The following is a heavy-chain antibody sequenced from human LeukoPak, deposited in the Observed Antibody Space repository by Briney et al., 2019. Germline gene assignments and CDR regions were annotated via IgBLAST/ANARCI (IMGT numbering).Heavy chain of an antibody. CDR1: GGTFSSYA. CDR3: ARASIVGATTVIDYLGGLDY. D-gene: IGHD1-26*01. Sequence: ASVKVSCKASGGTFSSYAISWVRQAPGQGLEWMGGIIPIFGTANYAQKFQGRVTITADESTSTAYMELSSLRSEDTAVYYCARASIVGATTVIDYLGGLDYGGQGTLVTVSS. J-gene: IGHJ4*02. V-gene: IGHV1-69*13. CDR2: IIPIFGTA.